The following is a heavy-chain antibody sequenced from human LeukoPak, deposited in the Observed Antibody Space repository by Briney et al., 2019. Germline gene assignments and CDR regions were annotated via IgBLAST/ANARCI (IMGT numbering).Heavy chain of an antibody. CDR3: ARLPDVSGWPFDY. D-gene: IGHD6-19*01. V-gene: IGHV4-59*01. CDR2: IRYSGST. J-gene: IGHJ4*02. CDR1: DDSISRDF. Sequence: RTSETLSLTCTASDDSISRDFWTWIRQPPGKGLEWIGYIRYSGSTEYNPSLKSRVTISGQTSKNQFSLKLTSVTAADTAIYYCARLPDVSGWPFDYWGQGILVTVSS.